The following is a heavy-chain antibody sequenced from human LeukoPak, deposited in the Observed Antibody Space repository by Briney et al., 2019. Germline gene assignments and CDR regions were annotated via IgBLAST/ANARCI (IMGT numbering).Heavy chain of an antibody. CDR2: IWYDGTNK. V-gene: IGHV3-33*01. CDR3: AREGDGDYWVLGGNAFDI. Sequence: GRSLRLSCAASGFTFSNYRMHWVRQAPGKGLEWVAVIWYDGTNKYYADSVKGRFTISRDNSKNTLYLQMNSLRAEDTAVYYCAREGDGDYWVLGGNAFDIWGQGTVVTVSS. D-gene: IGHD4-17*01. CDR1: GFTFSNYR. J-gene: IGHJ3*02.